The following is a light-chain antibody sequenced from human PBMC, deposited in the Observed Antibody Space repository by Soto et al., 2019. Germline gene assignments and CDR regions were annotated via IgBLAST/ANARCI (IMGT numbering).Light chain of an antibody. J-gene: IGLJ3*02. CDR1: SSDVGGYNY. CDR2: DVT. V-gene: IGLV2-11*01. CDR3: CSYTGSYTLKV. Sequence: QSALTQPRSVSGSPGQSVTISYTGTSSDVGGYNYVSWYQQHPGKAPKLMIYDVTKRPSGVPDRFSGSKSGNTASLTISALQSEDEADYYCCSYTGSYTLKVFGGGTKLTVL.